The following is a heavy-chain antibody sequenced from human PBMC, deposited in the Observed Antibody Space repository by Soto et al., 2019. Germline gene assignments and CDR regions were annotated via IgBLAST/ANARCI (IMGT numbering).Heavy chain of an antibody. CDR2: INAGNGNT. V-gene: IGHV1-3*01. CDR3: ARAGSRYSSNLDDY. D-gene: IGHD6-13*01. CDR1: GYTYTSYA. Sequence: ASVKVSCKASGYTYTSYAMHWVRQAPGQRLEWMGWINAGNGNTKYSQKFQGRVTITRDTSASTAYMELSSLRSEDTAVYYCARAGSRYSSNLDDYWGQGTLVTVSS. J-gene: IGHJ4*02.